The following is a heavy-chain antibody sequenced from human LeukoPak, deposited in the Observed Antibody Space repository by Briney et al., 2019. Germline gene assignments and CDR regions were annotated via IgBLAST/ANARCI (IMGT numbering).Heavy chain of an antibody. CDR3: VSNTNIYEKTGHYVFDS. V-gene: IGHV1-69*13. CDR2: IIPLLGTA. CDR1: GFTFRSYA. J-gene: IGHJ4*02. D-gene: IGHD3-9*01. Sequence: SVKVSCKASGFTFRSYAISWVRQAPGQGLEWMGGIIPLLGTANYAQKFQGRLTITADEFTGTAYMELSSLRSEDTAVCYCVSNTNIYEKTGHYVFDSWGQGTLVTVSS.